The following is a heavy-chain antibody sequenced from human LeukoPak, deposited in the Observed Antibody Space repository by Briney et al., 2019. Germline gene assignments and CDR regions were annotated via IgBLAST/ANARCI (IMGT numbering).Heavy chain of an antibody. V-gene: IGHV1-69*13. CDR1: GGTFSSYA. J-gene: IGHJ5*02. Sequence: SVKVSCKASGGTFSSYAISWVRQAPGQGLEWMGGIIPIFGTANYAQKFQGRVTITADESTSTAYMELSSLRSEDTAVYYCARDHISSTSRLLEDWFDPWGQGTLVTVSS. D-gene: IGHD2-2*01. CDR3: ARDHISSTSRLLEDWFDP. CDR2: IIPIFGTA.